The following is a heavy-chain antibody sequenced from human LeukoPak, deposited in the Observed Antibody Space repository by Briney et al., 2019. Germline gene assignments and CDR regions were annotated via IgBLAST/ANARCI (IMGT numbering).Heavy chain of an antibody. CDR1: GGSISGGGYY. Sequence: PSQTLSLTCTVSGGSISGGGYYWSWIRQHPGKGLEWIGYIYYSGSTYYNPSLKSRVTISVDTSKNQFSLKLSSVTAADTAVHYCATSQTRVGAADSWGQGTLVTVSS. V-gene: IGHV4-31*03. CDR3: ATSQTRVGAADS. D-gene: IGHD1-26*01. CDR2: IYYSGST. J-gene: IGHJ4*02.